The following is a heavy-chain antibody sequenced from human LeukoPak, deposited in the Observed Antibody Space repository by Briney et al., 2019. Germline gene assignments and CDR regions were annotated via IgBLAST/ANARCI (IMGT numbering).Heavy chain of an antibody. CDR2: IYSGGST. CDR1: GFTFKSYA. D-gene: IGHD3-22*01. V-gene: IGHV3-53*04. CDR3: AANYYDSSGYYY. Sequence: SGGSLRLSCTTSGFTFKSYAMTWVRQAPGKGPEWVSVIYSGGSTYYADSVKGRFTISRHNSKNTLYLQMNSLRAEDTAVYYCAANYYDSSGYYYWGQGTLVTVSS. J-gene: IGHJ4*02.